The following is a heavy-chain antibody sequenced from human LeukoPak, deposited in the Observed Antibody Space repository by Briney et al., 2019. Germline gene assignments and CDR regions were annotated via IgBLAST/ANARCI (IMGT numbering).Heavy chain of an antibody. Sequence: GASVKVSCKASGLTFTGYFIHWVRQAPGQGLEWMGWIHPNNGGTKYAQKFQGRVTMTRDTSINTDYMELSRLRSDDTAVYYCAEYHAAFDIWGQGTMVTVSS. V-gene: IGHV1-2*02. J-gene: IGHJ3*02. D-gene: IGHD2/OR15-2a*01. CDR3: AEYHAAFDI. CDR1: GLTFTGYF. CDR2: IHPNNGGT.